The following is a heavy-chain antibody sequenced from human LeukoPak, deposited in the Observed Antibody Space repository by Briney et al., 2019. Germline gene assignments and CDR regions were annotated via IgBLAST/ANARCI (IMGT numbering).Heavy chain of an antibody. V-gene: IGHV3-9*01. Sequence: GGSLRLSCAASGFTFDDYAMHWVRQAPGKGLEWVSGISWNSGSIGYADSVKGRFTIPRDDAKNSLYLQLNSLRAEDTAVYYCAGAHSSSWSVFWGQGTLVTVSS. J-gene: IGHJ5*01. CDR3: AGAHSSSWSVF. CDR2: ISWNSGSI. CDR1: GFTFDDYA. D-gene: IGHD6-13*01.